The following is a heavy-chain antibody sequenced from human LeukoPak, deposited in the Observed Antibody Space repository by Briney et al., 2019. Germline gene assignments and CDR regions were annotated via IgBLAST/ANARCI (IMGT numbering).Heavy chain of an antibody. J-gene: IGHJ4*02. CDR3: ARDFWSSLEY. Sequence: GGSLRLSCAASGFTFSSYEMNWVRQAPGKGLEWVSYISSSGSNIYYADSVKGRFTISRDNARNSLYLQMNSLRAEDTAVYYCARDFWSSLEYWGQGTLVTVSS. CDR1: GFTFSSYE. CDR2: ISSSGSNI. V-gene: IGHV3-48*03. D-gene: IGHD3-3*01.